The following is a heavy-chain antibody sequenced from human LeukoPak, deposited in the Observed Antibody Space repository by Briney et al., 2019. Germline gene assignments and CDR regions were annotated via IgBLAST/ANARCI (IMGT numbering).Heavy chain of an antibody. CDR3: ARGRLYYDFWSGSNGYAFDI. J-gene: IGHJ3*02. Sequence: PGGSLRLSCAASGFTFSSYSMSWVRQAPGKGLEWVANIKQDGSEKYYVDSVKGRFTISRDNAKNSLYLQMNSLRAEDTAVYYCARGRLYYDFWSGSNGYAFDIWGQGTMVTVSS. D-gene: IGHD3-3*01. CDR2: IKQDGSEK. V-gene: IGHV3-7*01. CDR1: GFTFSSYS.